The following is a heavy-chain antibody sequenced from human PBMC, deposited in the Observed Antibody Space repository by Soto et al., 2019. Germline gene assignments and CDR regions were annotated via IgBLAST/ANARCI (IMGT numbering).Heavy chain of an antibody. J-gene: IGHJ4*02. V-gene: IGHV3-15*01. CDR2: IKSKTDGGTT. Sequence: GGSLRLSCAASGFTFSNAWMSWVRQAPGKGLEWVGRIKSKTDGGTTDYAAPVKGRFTISRDDSKNTLYLQMNSLKTEDTAVYYCTYRFLGYCSGGSCYSGFDYWGQGTLVTVSS. CDR3: TYRFLGYCSGGSCYSGFDY. D-gene: IGHD2-15*01. CDR1: GFTFSNAW.